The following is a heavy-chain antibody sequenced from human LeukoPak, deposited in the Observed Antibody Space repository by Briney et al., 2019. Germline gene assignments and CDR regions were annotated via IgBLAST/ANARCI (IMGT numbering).Heavy chain of an antibody. D-gene: IGHD6-13*01. V-gene: IGHV3-9*01. CDR1: GFTFDDYA. J-gene: IGHJ4*02. CDR3: AKSSGWDGPRYGSSRPYYFDY. CDR2: ISWNSGSI. Sequence: GGSLRLSCAASGFTFDDYAMHWVRQAPGKGLEWVSGISWNSGSIGYADSVKGRFTISRDNAKNSLYLQMNSLRAEDTASYYCAKSSGWDGPRYGSSRPYYFDYWGQGTLVTVSS.